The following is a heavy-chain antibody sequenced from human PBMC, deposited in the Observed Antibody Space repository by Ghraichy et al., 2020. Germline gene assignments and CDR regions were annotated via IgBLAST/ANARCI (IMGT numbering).Heavy chain of an antibody. CDR3: AKDDRVAGGVGYAFDI. V-gene: IGHV3-23*01. Sequence: GESLNISCAASGFTFSSYAMSWVRQAPGKGLEWVSTISGSGGSTYFADSVKGRFTISRDNSKNTLYLQMNSLRAEDTAVYYCAKDDRVAGGVGYAFDIWGQGTMVTVSS. D-gene: IGHD2-15*01. J-gene: IGHJ3*02. CDR1: GFTFSSYA. CDR2: ISGSGGST.